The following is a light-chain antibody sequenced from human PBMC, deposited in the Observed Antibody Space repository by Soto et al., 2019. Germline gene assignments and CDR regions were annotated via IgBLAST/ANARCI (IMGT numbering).Light chain of an antibody. J-gene: IGLJ1*01. CDR1: SSDVGGYNY. Sequence: SVLTHPASVSGSPGQSITISCTGTSSDVGGYNYVSWYQQHPGKAPKLMIYEVNNRPSGVSNRFSGSKSGNTASLTISGLQAEDEADYYCHSYTSSTTYVFGTGTKVTVL. CDR2: EVN. CDR3: HSYTSSTTYV. V-gene: IGLV2-14*01.